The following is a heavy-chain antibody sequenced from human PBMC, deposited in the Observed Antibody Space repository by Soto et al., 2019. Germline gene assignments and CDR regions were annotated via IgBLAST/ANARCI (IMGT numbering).Heavy chain of an antibody. V-gene: IGHV4-31*03. CDR2: IYYSGSA. J-gene: IGHJ6*03. Sequence: SETLSLTCTVSGGSISSLGYYWSWIRQLPEGGLEWIGYIYYSGSAYYNPSLKSRVTISVDTSKNQFSLKLSSVTAADTAVYYCATDYSNINYYYYYMDVWGKGTTVTVSS. D-gene: IGHD4-4*01. CDR1: GGSISSLGYY. CDR3: ATDYSNINYYYYYMDV.